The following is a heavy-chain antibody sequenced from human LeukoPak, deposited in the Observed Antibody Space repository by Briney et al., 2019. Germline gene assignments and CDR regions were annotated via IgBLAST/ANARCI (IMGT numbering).Heavy chain of an antibody. J-gene: IGHJ4*02. Sequence: SETLSLTCTVSGGSMSSYYWSWIRQPPGKGLEWIGYMYNSGITNYNPSLRSRVTMSLDTSKNQFSLRLSSVTAADTAVYFCARRHSGYGDFGYWGQGTLVTVSS. CDR1: GGSMSSYY. CDR2: MYNSGIT. V-gene: IGHV4-59*08. CDR3: ARRHSGYGDFGY. D-gene: IGHD5-12*01.